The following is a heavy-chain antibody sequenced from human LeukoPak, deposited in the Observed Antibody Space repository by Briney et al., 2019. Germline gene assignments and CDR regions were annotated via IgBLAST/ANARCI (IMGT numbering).Heavy chain of an antibody. D-gene: IGHD3-22*01. CDR1: GGTFSSYA. CDR2: IIPIFGTA. J-gene: IGHJ4*02. Sequence: SVKVSCKASGGTFSSYAISWVRQAPGQGLEWMGGIIPIFGTANYAQKFQGRVTITADESTSTAYMELRSLRSDDTAVYYCARSPLGDSSGYYCDWGQGTLVTVPS. V-gene: IGHV1-69*01. CDR3: ARSPLGDSSGYYCD.